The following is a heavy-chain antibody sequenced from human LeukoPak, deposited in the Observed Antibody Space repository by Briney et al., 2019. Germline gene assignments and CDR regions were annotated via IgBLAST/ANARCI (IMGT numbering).Heavy chain of an antibody. CDR3: ARWGYSSPIGTLYYFDY. CDR2: IYSGGST. Sequence: GGSLRLSCAASGFTVSSNYMSWVRQAPGKGLEWVSVIYSGGSTYYADSVKGRFTISRDNSKNTLYLQMNSLRAEDTAVYYCARWGYSSPIGTLYYFDYWGQGTLVTVSS. D-gene: IGHD6-13*01. J-gene: IGHJ4*02. CDR1: GFTVSSNY. V-gene: IGHV3-66*01.